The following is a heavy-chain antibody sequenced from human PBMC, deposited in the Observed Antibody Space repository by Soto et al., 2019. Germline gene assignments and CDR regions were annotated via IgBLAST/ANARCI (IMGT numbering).Heavy chain of an antibody. CDR2: IYWDDDQ. Sequence: QITLKESGPPLVKPTQPLTLTCTFSGFSFSVNGVAVGWIRQSPGQPLEWLALIYWDDDQRYNPSLKDRLTITKDTSRNQVVLTMTNMHPVDTATYYCAHKRDVSRGFKYWGQGTLVTVSS. V-gene: IGHV2-5*02. J-gene: IGHJ4*02. D-gene: IGHD3-10*01. CDR3: AHKRDVSRGFKY. CDR1: GFSFSVNGVA.